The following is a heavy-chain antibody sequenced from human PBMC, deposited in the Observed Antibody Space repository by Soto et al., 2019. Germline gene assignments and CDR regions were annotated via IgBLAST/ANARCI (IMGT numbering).Heavy chain of an antibody. V-gene: IGHV4-39*01. CDR2: IYYSGST. D-gene: IGHD1-20*01. CDR3: ASLFTRITGGGSRPPFY. J-gene: IGHJ4*02. Sequence: SETLSLTCTVSGGSIRSSSYYWGWIRQPPGKGLEWIGSIYYSGSTYYNPSLKSRVTISVDTSKNQFSLKLSSVTAADTAVYYCASLFTRITGGGSRPPFYWCQGTLVTVSS. CDR1: GGSIRSSSYY.